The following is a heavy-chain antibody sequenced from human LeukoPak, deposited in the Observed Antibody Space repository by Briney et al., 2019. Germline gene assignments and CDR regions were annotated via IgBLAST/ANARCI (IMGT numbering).Heavy chain of an antibody. V-gene: IGHV4-59*01. J-gene: IGHJ6*03. CDR3: ARAEIVVVPAALRDYYYYFMDV. CDR2: IYYSGST. D-gene: IGHD2-2*01. Sequence: PSETLSLTCTVSGGSISSYYWSWIRQPPGKGLEWIGYIYYSGSTNYNPSLKSRVTISVDTSKNQFSLKLSSVTAADTAVYHCARAEIVVVPAALRDYYYYFMDVWGKGTTVTVSS. CDR1: GGSISSYY.